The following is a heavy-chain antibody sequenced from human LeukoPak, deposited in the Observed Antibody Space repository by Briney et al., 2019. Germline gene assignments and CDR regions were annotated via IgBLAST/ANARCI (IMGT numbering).Heavy chain of an antibody. V-gene: IGHV4-34*01. Sequence: PSETLSLTCAVYGGSFSGYYWSWIRQPPGKGLEWIGEINHSGSTNYNPSLKSRVTISVDTSKNQFSLKLSSVTAADTAVYYCARHEDRITIFGVVTPGGWFDPWGQGTLVTVSS. CDR1: GGSFSGYY. CDR3: ARHEDRITIFGVVTPGGWFDP. D-gene: IGHD3-3*01. CDR2: INHSGST. J-gene: IGHJ5*02.